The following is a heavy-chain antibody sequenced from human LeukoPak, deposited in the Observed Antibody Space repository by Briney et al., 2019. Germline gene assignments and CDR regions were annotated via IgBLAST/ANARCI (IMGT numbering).Heavy chain of an antibody. V-gene: IGHV1-2*02. CDR1: GYTFPGYY. D-gene: IGHD3-9*01. J-gene: IGHJ1*01. Sequence: AASLEVSCKASGYTFPGYYKHWVRQAPGQGLEWMGCINPNSGGTNYAEKFQGRVTMTRVTSISTAYMELSRLRSDDTAVYYCASGRFLTYYDILTGYSPPDEYFQHWGQGTLVTVSS. CDR3: ASGRFLTYYDILTGYSPPDEYFQH. CDR2: INPNSGGT.